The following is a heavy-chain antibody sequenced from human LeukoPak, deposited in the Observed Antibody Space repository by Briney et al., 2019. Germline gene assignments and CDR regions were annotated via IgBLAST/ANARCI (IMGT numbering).Heavy chain of an antibody. V-gene: IGHV4-59*01. J-gene: IGHJ3*02. CDR2: IYYSGST. CDR3: ARVAGGYSYGSLLGAFDI. Sequence: SETLSLTCTVSGGSISSYYWSWIRQPPGKGLEWIGYIYYSGSTNYKPSLKSRVTISVDTSKNQFSLKLSSVTAADTAVYYCARVAGGYSYGSLLGAFDIWGQGTMVTVSS. CDR1: GGSISSYY. D-gene: IGHD5-18*01.